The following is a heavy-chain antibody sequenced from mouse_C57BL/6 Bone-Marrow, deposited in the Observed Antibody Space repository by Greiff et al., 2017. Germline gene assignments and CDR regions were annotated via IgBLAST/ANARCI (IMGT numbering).Heavy chain of an antibody. Sequence: VQLQQSGAELVRPGTSVKVSCKASGYAFTNYLIEWVKQRPGQGLEWIGVINPGSGGTNYTEKFKGKATLTADKSSSTAYMQLSRLTYEDSAVYLCARGGKEFAEWGKGNLVTVSA. V-gene: IGHV1-54*01. D-gene: IGHD1-3*01. CDR3: ARGGKEFAE. J-gene: IGHJ3*02. CDR2: INPGSGGT. CDR1: GYAFTNYL.